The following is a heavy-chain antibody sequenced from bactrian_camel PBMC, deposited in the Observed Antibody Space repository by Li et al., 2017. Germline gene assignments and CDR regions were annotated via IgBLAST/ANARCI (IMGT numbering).Heavy chain of an antibody. J-gene: IGHJ4*01. CDR3: AADRCYPGWSRSGDEFPY. D-gene: IGHD1*01. CDR1: GITYSNNC. Sequence: VQLVESGGGSVQAGGSLRLSCTASGITYSNNCMGWLRQAPGKEREVVARLDSDGTTYYADSVKSRFTISQDNAKNTLYLQMNSLKPEDTAMYYCAADRCYPGWSRSGDEFPYWGRGTQVTVS. CDR2: LDSDGTT. V-gene: IGHV3S53*01.